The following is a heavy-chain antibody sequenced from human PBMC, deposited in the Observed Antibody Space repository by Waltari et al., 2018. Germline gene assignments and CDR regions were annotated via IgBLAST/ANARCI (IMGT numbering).Heavy chain of an antibody. J-gene: IGHJ4*02. CDR2: IYHSGST. V-gene: IGHV4-38-2*01. CDR3: ATRAAAAYFDY. D-gene: IGHD6-13*01. CDR1: GYSISSGYY. Sequence: QVQLQESGPGLVKPSETLSLTCAVSGYSISSGYYWGWIRQPPGKGLEWIGSIYHSGSTYYNPSLKSRVTISVDTSKNQFSLKLSSVTAADTAVYYCATRAAAAYFDYWGQGTLVTVSS.